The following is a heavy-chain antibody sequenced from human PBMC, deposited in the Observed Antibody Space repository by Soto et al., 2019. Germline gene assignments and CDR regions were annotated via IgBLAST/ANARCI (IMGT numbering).Heavy chain of an antibody. D-gene: IGHD1-1*01. Sequence: EVQLLESGGALVQPGGSLRLSCAASGFTFSNYAMAWVRQTPGKGLEWVSFISGRGDYSDSADSVRGRFTISRDNSKNTLFLQISRPRAEDTAVYYCAKDLAPGVRVVTAIDYWGQGTMVTVSS. V-gene: IGHV3-23*01. CDR3: AKDLAPGVRVVTAIDY. J-gene: IGHJ4*02. CDR2: ISGRGDYS. CDR1: GFTFSNYA.